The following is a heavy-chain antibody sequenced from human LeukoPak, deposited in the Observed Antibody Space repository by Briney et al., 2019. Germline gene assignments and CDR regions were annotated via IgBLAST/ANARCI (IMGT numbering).Heavy chain of an antibody. CDR2: IYSGGAT. CDR3: ARDPPAVAANTYG. D-gene: IGHD6-6*01. J-gene: IGHJ4*02. CDR1: GFNGSNNY. Sequence: GGSLRLPCAASGFNGSNNYMRWVRQAPGKGLEWVSLIYSGGATFYADAVKGRFTISRDGSKNTLYLQMNSLRAEDTAVYYCARDPPAVAANTYGWGQGTLVTVSS. V-gene: IGHV3-66*01.